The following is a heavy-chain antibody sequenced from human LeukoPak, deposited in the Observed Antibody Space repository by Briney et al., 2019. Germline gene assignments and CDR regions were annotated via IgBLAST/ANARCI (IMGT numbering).Heavy chain of an antibody. CDR1: GFTFSSYS. CDR2: ISSSSSYI. D-gene: IGHD3-22*01. Sequence: GGSLRLSCAASGFTFSSYSMNWVRQAPGKGLEWVSSISSSSSYIYYADSVKGRFTISRDNAKNSLYLQMNSLRAEDTAVYYCARGGYYDSSGYYVPRPPDYWGQGTLVTVSS. V-gene: IGHV3-21*01. CDR3: ARGGYYDSSGYYVPRPPDY. J-gene: IGHJ4*02.